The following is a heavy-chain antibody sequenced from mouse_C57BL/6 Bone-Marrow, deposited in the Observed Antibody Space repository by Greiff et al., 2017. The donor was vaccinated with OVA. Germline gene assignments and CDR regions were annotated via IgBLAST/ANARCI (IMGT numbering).Heavy chain of an antibody. CDR1: GYTFTSYG. CDR2: IYPRSGNT. CDR3: ARIYYGNPWFAY. Sequence: QVHVKQSGAELARPGASVKLSCKASGYTFTSYGISWVKQRTGQGLEWIGEIYPRSGNTYYNEKFKGKATLTADKSSSTAYMELRSLTSEDSAVYFCARIYYGNPWFAYWGQGTLVTVSA. J-gene: IGHJ3*01. D-gene: IGHD2-1*01. V-gene: IGHV1-81*01.